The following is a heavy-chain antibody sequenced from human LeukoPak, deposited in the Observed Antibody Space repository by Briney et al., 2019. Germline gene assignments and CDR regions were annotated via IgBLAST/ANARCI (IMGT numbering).Heavy chain of an antibody. CDR3: AAGDGYCSGGSCYPHI. CDR1: GYTFTRYY. J-gene: IGHJ3*02. V-gene: IGHV1-2*02. D-gene: IGHD2-15*01. Sequence: ASVKVSCKASGYTFTRYYMHWAGQAPGQGLEWMGWINPNSGGTNYAQKFQERVTITRDMSTSTAYMELSSLRSEDTAVYYCAAGDGYCSGGSCYPHIWGQGTMVTVSS. CDR2: INPNSGGT.